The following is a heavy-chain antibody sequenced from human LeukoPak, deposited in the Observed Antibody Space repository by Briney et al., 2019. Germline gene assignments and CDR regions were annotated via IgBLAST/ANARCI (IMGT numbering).Heavy chain of an antibody. Sequence: SETLSLTCTVSGGSISSYYWSWIRQPPGKGLEWIGYIYYSGSTNYNPSLKSRVTISVDTSKKQFSLKLSSVTAADTAVYYCAREGGSSSSEVYWGQGTLVTVSS. D-gene: IGHD6-6*01. CDR1: GGSISSYY. CDR3: AREGGSSSSEVY. CDR2: IYYSGST. J-gene: IGHJ4*02. V-gene: IGHV4-59*12.